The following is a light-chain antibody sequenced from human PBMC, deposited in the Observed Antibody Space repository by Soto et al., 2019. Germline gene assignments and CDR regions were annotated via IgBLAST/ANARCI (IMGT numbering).Light chain of an antibody. V-gene: IGLV1-44*01. Sequence: QSVLTQPPSVSGTPGQRVTISCSGSSSNIGPNTVNWYQQRPGTAPKLLIYSSNQRPLGVPDRFSGSKSGTSASLAISGLQSEDEADYYCAVWDDSLNGFVFGTGTKVTVL. CDR2: SSN. CDR1: SSNIGPNT. J-gene: IGLJ1*01. CDR3: AVWDDSLNGFV.